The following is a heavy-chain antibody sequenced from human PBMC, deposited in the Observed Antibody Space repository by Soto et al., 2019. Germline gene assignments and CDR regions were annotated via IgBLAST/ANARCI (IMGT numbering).Heavy chain of an antibody. CDR3: ARIRIATNNYKWFDT. CDR2: IYVTGAV. V-gene: IGHV4-31*03. D-gene: IGHD2-21*01. Sequence: KPXQTLSLPCSVSGAALNSGHYYWSWIRQVPGKGLEWIGHIYVTGAVDYNPSLRDRITISQDTSERQFSLNLRLVTAADTAVYYCARIRIATNNYKWFDTWGQGTLVTVSS. CDR1: GAALNSGHYY. J-gene: IGHJ5*02.